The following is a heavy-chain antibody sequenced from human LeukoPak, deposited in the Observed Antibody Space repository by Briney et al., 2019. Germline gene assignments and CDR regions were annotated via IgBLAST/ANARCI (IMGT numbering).Heavy chain of an antibody. D-gene: IGHD3-22*01. Sequence: WMGWMNPNSGNTGYAQKFQGRVTMTRNTSISTAYMELSSLRSEDTAVYYCARAGSSGYYSWGQGTLVTVSS. V-gene: IGHV1-8*01. J-gene: IGHJ4*02. CDR3: ARAGSSGYYS. CDR2: MNPNSGNT.